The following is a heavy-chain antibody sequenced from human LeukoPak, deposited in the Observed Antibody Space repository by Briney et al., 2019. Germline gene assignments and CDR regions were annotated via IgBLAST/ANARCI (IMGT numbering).Heavy chain of an antibody. CDR1: GFTFSSYW. D-gene: IGHD6-13*01. CDR3: ARSSSWQNGDREFDY. CDR2: INHNGNVN. V-gene: IGHV3-7*01. Sequence: GGSLRLSCAASGFTFSSYWMNWARQAPGKGLEWVASINHNGNVNYYVDSVKGRFTISRDNAKNSLYLQVNSLRAEDTAVYYCARSSSWQNGDREFDYWGQGTLVTVSS. J-gene: IGHJ4*02.